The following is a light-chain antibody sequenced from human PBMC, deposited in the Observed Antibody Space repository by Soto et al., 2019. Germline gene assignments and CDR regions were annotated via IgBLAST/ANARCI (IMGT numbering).Light chain of an antibody. V-gene: IGKV3-15*01. Sequence: EIVMTQSTATLSVSPGERATLSCRASQSVNSNLAWYQHKPGQAPRLLIYGASTRATAIPARFSSSGSGTEFTLTISSLQSEDFAVYYCQQYNDCPPRTFGQGTKVEIK. CDR2: GAS. CDR3: QQYNDCPPRT. CDR1: QSVNSN. J-gene: IGKJ1*01.